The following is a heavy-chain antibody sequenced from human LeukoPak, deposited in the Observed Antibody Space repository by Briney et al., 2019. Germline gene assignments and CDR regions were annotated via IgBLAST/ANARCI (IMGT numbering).Heavy chain of an antibody. CDR3: AKDRQDIVVVPAAIGFDP. J-gene: IGHJ5*02. D-gene: IGHD2-2*01. CDR2: ISDSGGST. Sequence: GGSLRLSCAASGFTFSSYAVSWVRQAPGKGLEWVSAISDSGGSTYYADSVKGRFTISRDNSKNTLYLQMNSLRAEDTAVYYCAKDRQDIVVVPAAIGFDPWGQGTLVTVSS. V-gene: IGHV3-23*01. CDR1: GFTFSSYA.